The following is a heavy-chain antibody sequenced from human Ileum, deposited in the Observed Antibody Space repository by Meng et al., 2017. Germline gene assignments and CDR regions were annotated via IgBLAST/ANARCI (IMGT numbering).Heavy chain of an antibody. Sequence: GESLKISCAASRFSFSIYWMTWVRQAPGKGLEWVATIEQDGNEKYYVDSVKGRFTISRDNPNNSLFLQMNNLRAEDTAVYYCAKIDQRGSKKYYFDYWGQGTLVNVAS. D-gene: IGHD6-25*01. CDR3: AKIDQRGSKKYYFDY. CDR2: IEQDGNEK. V-gene: IGHV3-7*01. CDR1: RFSFSIYW. J-gene: IGHJ4*02.